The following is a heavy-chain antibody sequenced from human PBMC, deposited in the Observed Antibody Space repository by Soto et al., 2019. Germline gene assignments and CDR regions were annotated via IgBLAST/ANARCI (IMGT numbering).Heavy chain of an antibody. Sequence: ASVNVSCKASGYTFTSYYMHWVRQAPGQGLEWMGIINPSGGSTSYAQKFQGRVTMTRDTSTSTVYMELSSLRSEDTAVYYCARDLEGIAADMFVYGMDVWGQGTTVTVSS. CDR3: ARDLEGIAADMFVYGMDV. CDR1: GYTFTSYY. D-gene: IGHD6-13*01. V-gene: IGHV1-46*03. CDR2: INPSGGST. J-gene: IGHJ6*02.